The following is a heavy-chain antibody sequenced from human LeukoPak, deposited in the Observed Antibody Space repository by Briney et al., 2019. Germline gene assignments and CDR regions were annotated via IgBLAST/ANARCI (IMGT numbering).Heavy chain of an antibody. D-gene: IGHD2/OR15-2a*01. CDR3: ARDLLL. J-gene: IGHJ4*02. V-gene: IGHV3-74*01. Sequence: GGSLRLSCAVSGVTVSSTDMSWVRQAPGKGLVWVSRISGGGSSTSYADAVKGRFTISRDNAKNTLYLQMNSLRAEDTAVYYCARDLLLGGQGTLVTVSS. CDR1: GVTVSSTD. CDR2: ISGGGSST.